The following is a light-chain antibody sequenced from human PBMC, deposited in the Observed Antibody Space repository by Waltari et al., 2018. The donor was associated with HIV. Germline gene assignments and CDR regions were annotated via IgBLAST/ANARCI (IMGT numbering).Light chain of an antibody. CDR3: SSYTSSSTRV. J-gene: IGLJ3*02. Sequence: QSALTQPASVSGSPGQSITISCTGTNNDVGGYNYVSWYQQHPGKAPKLMIYDVSNRPSGVSNRFSGPKSGNTASLTISGLQAEDEADYYCSSYTSSSTRVFGGGTKLTVL. CDR1: NNDVGGYNY. CDR2: DVS. V-gene: IGLV2-14*03.